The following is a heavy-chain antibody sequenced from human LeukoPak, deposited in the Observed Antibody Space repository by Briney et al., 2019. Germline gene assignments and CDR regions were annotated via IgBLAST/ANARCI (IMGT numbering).Heavy chain of an antibody. V-gene: IGHV3-53*01. CDR3: AALSRGYSSSWY. D-gene: IGHD6-13*01. CDR1: GFTVSSNY. J-gene: IGHJ4*02. CDR2: IYSGGST. Sequence: GGSLRLSCAASGFTVSSNYMSWVRQAPGKGLEWVSVIYSGGSTYYADSVKGRFTISRDNSKNTLYLQMNSLRAEDTAVYYCAALSRGYSSSWYWGQGTLVTVSS.